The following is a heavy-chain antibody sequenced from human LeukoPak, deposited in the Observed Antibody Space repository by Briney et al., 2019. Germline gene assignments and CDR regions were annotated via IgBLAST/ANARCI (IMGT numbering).Heavy chain of an antibody. CDR1: GFTFSSYS. CDR3: ARDYYDILTGLQYYFAY. V-gene: IGHV3-21*01. Sequence: GGSLRLSCAASGFTFSSYSMNWVRQAPGKGLEWVSSISSSSSDIYYADSVKGRFTISRDNAKNSLYLQMNSLRAEDTAVYYCARDYYDILTGLQYYFAYWGQGTLVTVSS. D-gene: IGHD3-9*01. J-gene: IGHJ4*02. CDR2: ISSSSSDI.